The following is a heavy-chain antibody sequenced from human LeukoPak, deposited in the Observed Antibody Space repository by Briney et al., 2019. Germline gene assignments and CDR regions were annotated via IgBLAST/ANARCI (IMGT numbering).Heavy chain of an antibody. D-gene: IGHD5-18*01. CDR3: ATLRENNYGYY. Sequence: ASVKVSCKASGYTFNDYFMHWVRQAPGQGLEWMGWINPNSGATNSAQKFQGRVTMTSDTSISTACMELRSLTSDDTAVYYCATLRENNYGYYWGQGTLVTVSS. CDR1: GYTFNDYF. V-gene: IGHV1-2*02. CDR2: INPNSGAT. J-gene: IGHJ4*02.